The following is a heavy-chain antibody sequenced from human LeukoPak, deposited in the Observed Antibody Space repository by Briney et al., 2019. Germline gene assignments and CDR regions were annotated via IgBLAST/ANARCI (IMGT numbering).Heavy chain of an antibody. Sequence: SETLSLTCAVYGGSFSGYYWSWIRQPPGKGLEWIGSIYYSGSTYYNPSLKSRVTIAVDTSKNQFSLKLSSVTAADTAVYYCAFCSGYYYSFDYWGQGTLVTVSS. J-gene: IGHJ4*02. CDR1: GGSFSGYY. CDR3: AFCSGYYYSFDY. D-gene: IGHD3-22*01. CDR2: IYYSGST. V-gene: IGHV4-34*01.